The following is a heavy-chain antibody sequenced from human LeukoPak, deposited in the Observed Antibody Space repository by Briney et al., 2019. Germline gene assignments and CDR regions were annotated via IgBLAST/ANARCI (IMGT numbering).Heavy chain of an antibody. D-gene: IGHD3-22*01. V-gene: IGHV1-2*06. J-gene: IGHJ4*02. CDR1: GGTFSSYA. Sequence: GASVKVSCKASGGTFSSYAISWVRQAPGQGLEWMGRINPNSGGTNYAQKFQGRVTVTRDTSINTAYMELSRLRSDDTAVYYCARTVIGESGNFDYWGQGTLVTVSS. CDR3: ARTVIGESGNFDY. CDR2: INPNSGGT.